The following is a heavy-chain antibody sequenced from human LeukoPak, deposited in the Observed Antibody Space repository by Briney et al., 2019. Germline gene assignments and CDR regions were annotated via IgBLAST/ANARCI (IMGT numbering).Heavy chain of an antibody. CDR1: GGSISSSSYY. J-gene: IGHJ5*02. CDR3: ARQCPRYYDFWSGYYTDPYNWFDP. Sequence: SETLSLTCTVSGGSISSSSYYWGWIRQPPGTGLEWIGSIYYSGSTYYNPSLKSRVTISVDTSKNQFSLKLSSVTAADTAVYYCARQCPRYYDFWSGYYTDPYNWFDPWGQGTLVTVSS. CDR2: IYYSGST. V-gene: IGHV4-39*01. D-gene: IGHD3-3*01.